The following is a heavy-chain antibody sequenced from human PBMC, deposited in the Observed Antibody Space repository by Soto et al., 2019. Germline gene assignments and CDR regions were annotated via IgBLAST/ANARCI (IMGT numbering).Heavy chain of an antibody. CDR1: GFIFEDFA. CDR2: ISWNSATL. Sequence: GGSLRLSCVGSGFIFEDFAMNWVRQVPGKGLEWVSGISWNSATLAYADSVKGRFIVSRDNAKNILYLQMNSLRAEDAALYYCAKDVGSYYYDTSAYLYDYWGRGTLVTVSS. D-gene: IGHD3-22*01. CDR3: AKDVGSYYYDTSAYLYDY. J-gene: IGHJ4*02. V-gene: IGHV3-9*01.